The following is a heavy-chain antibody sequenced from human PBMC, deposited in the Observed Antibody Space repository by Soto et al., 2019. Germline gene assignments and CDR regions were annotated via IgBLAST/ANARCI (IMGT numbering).Heavy chain of an antibody. D-gene: IGHD5-12*01. CDR1: GYTFTDYW. V-gene: IGHV5-51*01. Sequence: GESLKISCKGSGYTFTDYWIGWVRQMPGKGLEWMGIIWPGDSDTRYSPSFQGQVTISVDKSISTAYLQWSSLKASDTAIYYCERRQGSGYFRPCGPGTMVTV. J-gene: IGHJ5*02. CDR3: ERRQGSGYFRP. CDR2: IWPGDSDT.